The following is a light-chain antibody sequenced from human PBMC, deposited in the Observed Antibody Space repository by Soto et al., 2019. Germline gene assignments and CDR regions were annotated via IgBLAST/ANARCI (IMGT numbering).Light chain of an antibody. CDR3: QQYGSSPLT. J-gene: IGKJ4*01. CDR2: GAS. CDR1: QSVSSSY. Sequence: EIVLTQAPGTTPLSPGERATLSCRASQSVSSSYLALYQQKPGQAPRHLIYGASSRATGIPDRFSGSGSGTDFTLTISRLEREDLAVYYCQQYGSSPLTFGGGTKVEIK. V-gene: IGKV3-20*01.